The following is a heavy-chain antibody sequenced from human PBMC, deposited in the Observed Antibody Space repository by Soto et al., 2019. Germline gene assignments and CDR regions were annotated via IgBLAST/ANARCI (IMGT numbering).Heavy chain of an antibody. CDR1: GFTFSSYA. CDR2: ITSSGGST. J-gene: IGHJ5*02. CDR3: ANCPALYAPTYNWFDP. V-gene: IGHV3-23*01. Sequence: PGGSLTLSCAASGFTFSSYAMSWVRKAPGKGLEWVSAITSSGGSTYYADSVRGRFTISRDNSKKTLYLQMNSLRAEDTAVYYCANCPALYAPTYNWFDPWGQRTLVTVSS. D-gene: IGHD2-8*01.